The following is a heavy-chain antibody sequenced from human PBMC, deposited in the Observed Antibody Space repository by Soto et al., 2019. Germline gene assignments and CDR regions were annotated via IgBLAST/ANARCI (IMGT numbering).Heavy chain of an antibody. CDR3: ASTVLDCSGGSCYFLQYFHH. CDR2: ISAHNGNT. V-gene: IGHV1-18*01. D-gene: IGHD2-15*01. J-gene: IGHJ1*01. Sequence: QVHLVQSGAELKKPGASVKVSCKASGYTFSNYGVSWVRRAPGHGLEWVGWISAHNGNTNYAQNFQGRVTMTTDTSTSTDYMELRSLRSDDTAVYYCASTVLDCSGGSCYFLQYFHHWGQGTLFTVSS. CDR1: GYTFSNYG.